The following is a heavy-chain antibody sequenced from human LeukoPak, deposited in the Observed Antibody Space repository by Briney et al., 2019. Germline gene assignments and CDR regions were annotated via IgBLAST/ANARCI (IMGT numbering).Heavy chain of an antibody. CDR3: ARDLIPGYYGSGYY. CDR1: GFPFSSYS. V-gene: IGHV3-21*01. Sequence: GSLRLSFAASGFPFSSYSMNWVRQAPGKGLEWVSSISSSSSYIYYADSVKGRFTISRDNAKNSLYLQMNSLRAEDTAVYYCARDLIPGYYGSGYYWGQGTMVTVSS. D-gene: IGHD3-10*01. CDR2: ISSSSSYI. J-gene: IGHJ3*01.